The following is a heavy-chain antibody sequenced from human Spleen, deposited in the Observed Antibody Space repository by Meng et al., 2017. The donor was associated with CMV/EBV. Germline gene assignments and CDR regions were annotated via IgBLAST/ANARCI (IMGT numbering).Heavy chain of an antibody. CDR1: DGSISSSSYY. J-gene: IGHJ5*02. CDR2: IYYTGST. D-gene: IGHD6-13*01. CDR3: AKEAGSSWYRDNWFDP. V-gene: IGHV4-39*02. Sequence: SETLSLTCTVSDGSISSSSYYWGWIRQPPGRGLEWIGTIYYTGSTYYNPSLESRVTISVDTSQTQFSLKLSSVTAADTAVYYGAKEAGSSWYRDNWFDPWAREPWSPSPQ.